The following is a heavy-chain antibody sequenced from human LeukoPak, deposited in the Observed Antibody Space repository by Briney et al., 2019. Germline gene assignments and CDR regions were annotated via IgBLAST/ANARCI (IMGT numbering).Heavy chain of an antibody. Sequence: PGGSLRLSCAASGFTFSSYWMSWVRQAPGKGLEWVANIKQDGSEKYYVDSVKGRFTISRDNAKNSLYLQMNSLRAEDTAVYYCARDAATGTTYYYYGMDVWGKGTTVIVSS. CDR2: IKQDGSEK. J-gene: IGHJ6*04. V-gene: IGHV3-7*03. CDR1: GFTFSSYW. CDR3: ARDAATGTTYYYYGMDV. D-gene: IGHD1-1*01.